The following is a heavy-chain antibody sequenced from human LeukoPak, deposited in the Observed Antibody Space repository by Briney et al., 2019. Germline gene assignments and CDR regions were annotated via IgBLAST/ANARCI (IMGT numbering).Heavy chain of an antibody. CDR3: ARSATGYGGNSYYFDY. CDR2: INAGNGNT. Sequence: GASVKVSCKASGYTFTSYAMHWVRQAPGQRLEWMGWINAGNGNTKYSQKFQGRVTITRDTSASTAYMELSSLRSEDTAVYYCARSATGYGGNSYYFDYWGQGTLVTVSS. CDR1: GYTFTSYA. V-gene: IGHV1-3*01. D-gene: IGHD4-23*01. J-gene: IGHJ4*02.